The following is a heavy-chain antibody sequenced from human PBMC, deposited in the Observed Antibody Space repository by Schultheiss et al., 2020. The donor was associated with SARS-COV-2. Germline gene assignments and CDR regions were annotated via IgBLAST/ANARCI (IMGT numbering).Heavy chain of an antibody. CDR1: GGSISSYY. D-gene: IGHD3-22*01. J-gene: IGHJ5*02. Sequence: SETLSLTCTVSGGSISSYYWSWIRQPPGKGLEWIGYIYYSGSTNYNPSLKSRVTISVDTSKNQFSLKLSSVTAADTAVYYCACNYYDSSGYYGPWGQGTLVTVSS. CDR2: IYYSGST. CDR3: ACNYYDSSGYYGP. V-gene: IGHV4-59*08.